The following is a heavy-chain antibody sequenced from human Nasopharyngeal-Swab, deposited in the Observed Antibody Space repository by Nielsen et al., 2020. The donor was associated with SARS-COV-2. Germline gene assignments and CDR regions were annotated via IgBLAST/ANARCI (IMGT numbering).Heavy chain of an antibody. CDR2: ISSYNGDT. J-gene: IGHJ4*02. CDR3: ATAYGSVSSPEY. V-gene: IGHV1-18*01. CDR1: GYTFTSFG. Sequence: ASVKVSCKAPGYTFTSFGISWVRQAPGQGLEWMGWISSYNGDTHYAHSLQGRITMTTDTSTSTAYLELRSLRSDDTAMYYCATAYGSVSSPEYWGQGTLVTVSS. D-gene: IGHD3-10*01.